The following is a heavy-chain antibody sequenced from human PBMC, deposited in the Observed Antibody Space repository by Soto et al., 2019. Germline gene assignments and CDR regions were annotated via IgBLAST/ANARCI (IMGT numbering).Heavy chain of an antibody. CDR1: GASISSYY. J-gene: IGHJ5*02. V-gene: IGHV4-59*01. CDR3: ARGRKSFAP. CDR2: IYYSGST. Sequence: PSETLSLTCTVSGASISSYYWSWIRQPPGKGLEWIGYIYYSGSTNYNPSLKSRVTISVDTSKNQFSLKLNSVTAADTAVYYCARGRKSFAPWGRETLV.